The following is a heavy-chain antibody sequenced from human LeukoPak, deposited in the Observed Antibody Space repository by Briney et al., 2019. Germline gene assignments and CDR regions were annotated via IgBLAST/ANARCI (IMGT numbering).Heavy chain of an antibody. CDR2: ISSSGNYI. CDR3: AREVIAATSP. CDR1: GFTFSGYS. D-gene: IGHD6-6*01. Sequence: GGSLRLSCAASGFTFSGYSMNWVRQAPGKGLEWVSSISSSGNYIYYADSVKGRFTISRDNAKNSLYLQMNSLRAEDTAVYYCAREVIAATSPWGQGTLVTVSS. V-gene: IGHV3-21*01. J-gene: IGHJ4*02.